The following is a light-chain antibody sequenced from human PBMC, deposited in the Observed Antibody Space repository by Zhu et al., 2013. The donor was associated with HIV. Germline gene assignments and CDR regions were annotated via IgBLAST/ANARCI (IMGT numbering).Light chain of an antibody. Sequence: DIQVTQSPSSLSASIGDRVTITCRASQSITNYLNWYQQTVGRAPKLLISTASSLQSGVPSRFSGTGSGTDFTLTISSLQPEDFATYFCQQSYDTPYTFGGGTQVEIK. CDR1: QSITNY. CDR3: QQSYDTPYT. J-gene: IGKJ4*01. CDR2: TAS. V-gene: IGKV1-39*01.